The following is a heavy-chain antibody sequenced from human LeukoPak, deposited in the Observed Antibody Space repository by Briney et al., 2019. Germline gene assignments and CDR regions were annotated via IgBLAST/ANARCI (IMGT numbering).Heavy chain of an antibody. CDR3: AGYPYYAPGAFDI. Sequence: ASETLSLTCTVSGGSISSYYWSWIRQPPGKGLEWIGYIYYSGSTNYNPSLKSRVTISVDTSKNQFSLKLSSVTAADTAVYYCAGYPYYAPGAFDIWGQGTMVTVSS. V-gene: IGHV4-59*01. CDR1: GGSISSYY. CDR2: IYYSGST. J-gene: IGHJ3*02. D-gene: IGHD3-22*01.